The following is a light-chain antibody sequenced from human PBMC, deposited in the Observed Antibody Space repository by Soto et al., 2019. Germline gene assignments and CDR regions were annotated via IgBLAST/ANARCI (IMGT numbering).Light chain of an antibody. Sequence: QSALTQPRSVSGSPGQSVTISCTGTSSDVGAFNFVSWYRHHPGRAPKLMISDVTKRPFGVPDRFSGSKSGNTASLTISGLQAEDEADYYCCSYAGTSVLLFGGGTKVTVL. CDR3: CSYAGTSVLL. CDR2: DVT. CDR1: SSDVGAFNF. J-gene: IGLJ2*01. V-gene: IGLV2-11*01.